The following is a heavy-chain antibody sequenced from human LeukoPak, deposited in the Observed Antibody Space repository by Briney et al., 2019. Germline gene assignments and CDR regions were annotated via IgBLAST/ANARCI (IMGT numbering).Heavy chain of an antibody. V-gene: IGHV1-69*13. J-gene: IGHJ6*04. Sequence: SVKVSCKASGGTFSSYAISWVRQAPGQGLEWMGGIIPIFGTANYAQQFQGRVTITADESTSTAYMELSSLRSEDTAVYYCAREKRDHYFTTYYYGMDVWGKGTTVTVSS. D-gene: IGHD2/OR15-2a*01. CDR3: AREKRDHYFTTYYYGMDV. CDR2: IIPIFGTA. CDR1: GGTFSSYA.